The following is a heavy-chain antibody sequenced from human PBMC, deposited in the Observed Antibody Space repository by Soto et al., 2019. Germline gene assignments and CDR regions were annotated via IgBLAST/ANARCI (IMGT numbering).Heavy chain of an antibody. Sequence: QVLLVESGGGVVQPGRSLRISCAVSGFTFSSFGMHWVRQAPGKGLEWVAVISDDGSSKHYADSLKGRFTISRDNSKNTLYLQRDSLGPEDTAVYYCAKDRWGDFGDLNLPGYWGQGTLVTVSS. J-gene: IGHJ4*02. V-gene: IGHV3-30*18. D-gene: IGHD4-17*01. CDR1: GFTFSSFG. CDR2: ISDDGSSK. CDR3: AKDRWGDFGDLNLPGY.